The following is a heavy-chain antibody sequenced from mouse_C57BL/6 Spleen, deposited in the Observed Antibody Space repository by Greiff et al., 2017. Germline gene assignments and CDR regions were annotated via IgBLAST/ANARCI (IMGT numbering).Heavy chain of an antibody. J-gene: IGHJ3*01. V-gene: IGHV1-18*01. CDR1: GYTFTDYN. CDR2: INPNNGGT. CDR3: ARLPLYGSSPWFAY. D-gene: IGHD1-1*01. Sequence: LVKPGASVKIPCKASGYTFTDYNMDWVKQSHGKSLEWIGDINPNNGGTIYNQKFKGKATLTVDKSSSTAYMELRSLTSEDTAVYYCARLPLYGSSPWFAYWGQGTLVTVSA.